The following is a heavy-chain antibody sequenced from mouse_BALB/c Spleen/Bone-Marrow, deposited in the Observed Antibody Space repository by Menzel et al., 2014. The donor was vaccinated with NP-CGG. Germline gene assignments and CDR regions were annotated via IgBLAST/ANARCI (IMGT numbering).Heavy chain of an antibody. CDR1: GYTFTSYY. V-gene: IGHV1S81*02. Sequence: QVHVKQSGAELVKPGASVKLSCKASGYTFTSYYMYWVRQRPGQGLEWIGEINPINGGTKISEKFKSRATLTVDKSSSTAFMQLSTLTSGDSAVYYCTRSNYGYWYFDVWGAGTTVTVSS. CDR3: TRSNYGYWYFDV. D-gene: IGHD1-1*01. CDR2: INPINGGT. J-gene: IGHJ1*01.